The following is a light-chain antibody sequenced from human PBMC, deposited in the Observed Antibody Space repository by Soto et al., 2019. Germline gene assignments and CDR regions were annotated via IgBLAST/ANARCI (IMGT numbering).Light chain of an antibody. Sequence: IQRTRSPSTLSGSVVYIRTINCLASQTISSWLAWYQQKPGKAPKLLIYKASSLESGVPSRFSGSGSGTEFTLTISSLQPDDFATYYCQQYNSYSWRCGQGTTVDIK. J-gene: IGKJ1*01. CDR3: QQYNSYSWR. CDR1: QTISSW. CDR2: KAS. V-gene: IGKV1-5*03.